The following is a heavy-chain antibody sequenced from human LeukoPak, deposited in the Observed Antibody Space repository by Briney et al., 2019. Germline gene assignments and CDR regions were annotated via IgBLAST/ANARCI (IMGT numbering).Heavy chain of an antibody. CDR3: ARVVKAYDFWSNYYDDY. J-gene: IGHJ4*02. CDR1: RFTFSDYY. V-gene: IGHV3-11*01. CDR2: ISRSGNTI. D-gene: IGHD3-3*01. Sequence: GGSLRLSCTASRFTFSDYYMSWIRQAPGKGLEWDSYISRSGNTIFYADSVKGRFNISRDNAKNSVSLQMNSLRVEDTAVYYCARVVKAYDFWSNYYDDYWGQGTLVTVSS.